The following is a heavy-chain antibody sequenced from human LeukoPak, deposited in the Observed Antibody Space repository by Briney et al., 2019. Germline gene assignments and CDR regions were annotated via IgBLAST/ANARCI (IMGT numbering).Heavy chain of an antibody. D-gene: IGHD6-19*01. Sequence: RPGGSLRLSCAASGFTFGTSAMSWVRQAPGKGPEWVSTFGRSGSDTYYSDSVKGRFTIFRDNSKNTLYLQMNGLRDEDAVVYCWAKGSLVGWYYFDYWGQGKLVTVSS. CDR3: AKGSLVGWYYFDY. CDR2: FGRSGSDT. J-gene: IGHJ4*02. V-gene: IGHV3-23*01. CDR1: GFTFGTSA.